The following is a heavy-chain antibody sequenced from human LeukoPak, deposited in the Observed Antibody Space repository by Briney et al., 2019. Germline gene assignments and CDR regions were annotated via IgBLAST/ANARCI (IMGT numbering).Heavy chain of an antibody. CDR2: IYYSGST. CDR1: GGSISSGGYS. D-gene: IGHD1-14*01. V-gene: IGHV4-30-4*07. J-gene: IGHJ4*02. CDR3: ARDRNRGYRYSDY. Sequence: SETLSLTCAVSGGSISSGGYSWSWIRLPPGKGLEWIGYIYYSGSTYYNPSLKTRVTISVDTSKNQFSLKLNSVTAADTAVYYCARDRNRGYRYSDYWGQGTLVTVSS.